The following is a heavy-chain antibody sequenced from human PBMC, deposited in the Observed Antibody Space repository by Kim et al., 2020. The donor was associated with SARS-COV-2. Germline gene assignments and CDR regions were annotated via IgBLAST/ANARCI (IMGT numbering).Heavy chain of an antibody. CDR3: AKGESGSYRSRWFDP. D-gene: IGHD1-26*01. Sequence: DSVKGRFTISRDNSKNTLYLQMNSLRAEDTAVYYCAKGESGSYRSRWFDPWGQGTLVTVSS. J-gene: IGHJ5*02. V-gene: IGHV3-23*01.